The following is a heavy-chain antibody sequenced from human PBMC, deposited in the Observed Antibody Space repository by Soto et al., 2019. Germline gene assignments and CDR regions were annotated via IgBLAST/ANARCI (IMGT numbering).Heavy chain of an antibody. D-gene: IGHD3-3*01. CDR1: GLMFTSSA. Sequence: AASVKVSFKTCGLMFTSSAVQWLRQARGQRLEWIGWLVVGSGNTHYAQHFQERVTLTRDMSTGTAYMELSSLRSEDTAVYYCAAVPVLRFLKWLPAYFDYWGQGTLVTVSS. J-gene: IGHJ4*02. V-gene: IGHV1-58*01. CDR3: AAVPVLRFLKWLPAYFDY. CDR2: LVVGSGNT.